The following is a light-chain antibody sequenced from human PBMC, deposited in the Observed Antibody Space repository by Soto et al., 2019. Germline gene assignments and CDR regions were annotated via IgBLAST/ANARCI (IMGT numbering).Light chain of an antibody. CDR1: QSISSW. V-gene: IGKV1-39*01. Sequence: EIEMTQSASSLSASLGDRVPTTCGASQSISSWLAWYQQNTGQPSKLLIYDASSLDSGVPSRFSGSGHGTDFTLTISRLQTEDLAPYYCPQSSSPPIPFAQGTRLEL. J-gene: IGKJ5*01. CDR2: DAS. CDR3: PQSSSPPIP.